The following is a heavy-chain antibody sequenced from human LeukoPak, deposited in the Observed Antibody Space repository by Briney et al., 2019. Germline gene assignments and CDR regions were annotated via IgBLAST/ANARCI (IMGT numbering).Heavy chain of an antibody. J-gene: IGHJ4*02. D-gene: IGHD2-15*01. CDR2: INPSGGST. Sequence: APAKVSCKASGYTFTIYYIHWVRQAPGQGLEWMGIINPSGGSTSYAQKFQGRVTMPRETSRSTVYMELSSLRSEDTAVYYCARARIFDYWGQGTLVTVSS. CDR1: GYTFTIYY. CDR3: ARARIFDY. V-gene: IGHV1-46*01.